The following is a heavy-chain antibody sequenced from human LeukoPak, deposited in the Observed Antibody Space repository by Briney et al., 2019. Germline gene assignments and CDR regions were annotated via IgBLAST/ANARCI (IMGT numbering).Heavy chain of an antibody. CDR1: GFTLSTYW. J-gene: IGHJ4*01. CDR3: ARVPHAMVRGAIITEFYFDY. D-gene: IGHD3-10*01. CDR2: ISSSSNYI. V-gene: IGHV3-21*01. Sequence: GGSLRLSCAASGFTLSTYWMTWVRQAPGKGLEWVSSISSSSNYIYYADSVKGRFTISRDNAKNSLYLQMNSLRAEDTAVYYCARVPHAMVRGAIITEFYFDYWGQGTLVTVSS.